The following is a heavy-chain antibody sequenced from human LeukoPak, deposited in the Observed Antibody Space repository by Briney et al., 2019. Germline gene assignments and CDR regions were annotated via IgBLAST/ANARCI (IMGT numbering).Heavy chain of an antibody. D-gene: IGHD4-17*01. J-gene: IGHJ4*02. CDR2: IVPILGIA. CDR1: GGTFSSYA. V-gene: IGHV1-69*04. Sequence: GSSVKVSCKASGGTFSSYAISWVRQAPGQGLEWMGRIVPILGIANYAQKFQGRVTITADKSTSTAYMEPSSLRSEDTAVYYCARLPHDYGGDWFDYWGQGTLVTVSS. CDR3: ARLPHDYGGDWFDY.